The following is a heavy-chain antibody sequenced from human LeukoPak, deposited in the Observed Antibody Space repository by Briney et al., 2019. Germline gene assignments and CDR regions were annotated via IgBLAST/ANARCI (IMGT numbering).Heavy chain of an antibody. CDR3: ARRGPYDSGYYYYMDV. CDR1: GGSFSGYY. Sequence: PSETLSLTCAVYGGSFSGYYWSWIRQPPGKGLEWIGEINHSGSTNYNPSLKSRVTISVDTSKNQFSLKLSSVTAADTAVYYCARRGPYDSGYYYYMDVWGKGTTVTVSS. CDR2: INHSGST. D-gene: IGHD3-3*01. J-gene: IGHJ6*03. V-gene: IGHV4-34*01.